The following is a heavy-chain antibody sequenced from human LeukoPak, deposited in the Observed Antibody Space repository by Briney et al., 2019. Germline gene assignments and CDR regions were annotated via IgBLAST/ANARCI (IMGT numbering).Heavy chain of an antibody. CDR3: ARSEGPIVVVVAATVPLFDY. Sequence: ASVKVSCKASGYTFTGYYMHWVRQAPGQGLEWMGWINPNSGGTNYAQKFQGRVTMTRDTSISTAYMELSRLRSDDTAVYYCARSEGPIVVVVAATVPLFDYWGQGTLVTVSS. J-gene: IGHJ4*02. D-gene: IGHD2-15*01. V-gene: IGHV1-2*02. CDR2: INPNSGGT. CDR1: GYTFTGYY.